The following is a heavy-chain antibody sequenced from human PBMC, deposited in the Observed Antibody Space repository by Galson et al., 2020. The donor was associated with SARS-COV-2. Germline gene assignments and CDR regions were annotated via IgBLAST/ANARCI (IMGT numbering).Heavy chain of an antibody. Sequence: GESLKISCTASGFTFSSYAMSWVRQAPGKGLEWVSAISRSGGSTYYADSVKGRFTISRDNSKNTLYLQMNSLRAEDTAVYYCAKDDLPPDCTKGVCDTLYFDYWGQGTLVTVSS. V-gene: IGHV3-23*01. D-gene: IGHD2-8*01. J-gene: IGHJ4*02. CDR2: ISRSGGST. CDR1: GFTFSSYA. CDR3: AKDDLPPDCTKGVCDTLYFDY.